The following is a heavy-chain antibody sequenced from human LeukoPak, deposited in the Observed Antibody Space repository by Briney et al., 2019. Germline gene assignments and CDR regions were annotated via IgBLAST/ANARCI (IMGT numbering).Heavy chain of an antibody. CDR1: GYSFTSYW. CDR3: ASYTMVRGVRRGAFDI. CDR2: IYPGDSDT. D-gene: IGHD3-10*01. V-gene: IGHV5-51*01. Sequence: GESLKISCKGSGYSFTSYWIGWVRQMPGKGLEWMGIIYPGDSDTRYSPSSQGQVTISADKSISTAYLRWSSLKASDTAMYYCASYTMVRGVRRGAFDIWGQGTMVTVSS. J-gene: IGHJ3*02.